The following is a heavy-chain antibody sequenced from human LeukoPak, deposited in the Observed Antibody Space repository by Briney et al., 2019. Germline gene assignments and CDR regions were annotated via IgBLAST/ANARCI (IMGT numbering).Heavy chain of an antibody. Sequence: GESLKISCKASENSFTTSWIGWVRQMPGRGLEWMGIIYPGDSDTRYSPSFQGQVTISADKSISTAYLQWSSLKASDTAMYYCARQVGEGGVSWGQGTLVTVSS. J-gene: IGHJ4*02. CDR3: ARQVGEGGVS. V-gene: IGHV5-51*01. D-gene: IGHD3-16*01. CDR2: IYPGDSDT. CDR1: ENSFTTSW.